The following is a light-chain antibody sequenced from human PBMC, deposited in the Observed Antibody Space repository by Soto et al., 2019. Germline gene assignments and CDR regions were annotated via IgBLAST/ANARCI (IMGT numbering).Light chain of an antibody. V-gene: IGKV1-39*01. Sequence: DIQMTQSPSSLSASVGDRVTITCRASQSISSYLNWYQQKPGKAPKLLIYAASSLQSGVPSRFSGSVSGTDSTPTISSVKPEDFAAYYCQQRCSTLTFGQGTKVEIK. J-gene: IGKJ1*01. CDR2: AAS. CDR1: QSISSY. CDR3: QQRCSTLT.